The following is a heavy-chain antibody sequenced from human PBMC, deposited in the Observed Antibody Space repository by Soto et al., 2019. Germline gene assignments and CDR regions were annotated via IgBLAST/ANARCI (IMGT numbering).Heavy chain of an antibody. CDR1: GFTFSSYA. J-gene: IGHJ6*02. V-gene: IGHV3-23*01. D-gene: IGHD3-22*01. Sequence: GGSLRLSCAASGFTFSSYAMSWVRQAPGKGLEWVSAISGSGGSTYYADSVKGRFTISRDNSKNTLYLQMNSLRAEDTAVYYCAKDGVGQGYYYDSSGYSDYYGMDVWGQGITVTVSS. CDR3: AKDGVGQGYYYDSSGYSDYYGMDV. CDR2: ISGSGGST.